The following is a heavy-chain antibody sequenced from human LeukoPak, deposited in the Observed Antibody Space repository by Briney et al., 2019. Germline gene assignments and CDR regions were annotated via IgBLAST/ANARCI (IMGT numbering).Heavy chain of an antibody. D-gene: IGHD7-27*01. Sequence: SETLSLTCTVSGGSISSPSYHWGWIRQPPGKGLEWIASIYFNGYTYYNPSLKSRLTQSVDTSKSQFSLRVRSMPAADTAVYYCASLDWGSAGSGSFDYWGQGTLVTVSS. J-gene: IGHJ4*02. CDR1: GGSISSPSYH. V-gene: IGHV4-39*01. CDR3: ASLDWGSAGSGSFDY. CDR2: IYFNGYT.